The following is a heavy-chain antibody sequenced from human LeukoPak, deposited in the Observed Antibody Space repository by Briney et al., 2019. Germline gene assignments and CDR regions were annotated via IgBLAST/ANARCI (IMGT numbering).Heavy chain of an antibody. V-gene: IGHV1-2*02. D-gene: IGHD1-26*01. Sequence: ASVMVSCKASGYTFTSYDINWVRQAPGQGLEWMGWINPNSGGTNYAQKFQGRVTMTRDTSISTAYMELSRLRSDDTAVYYCARDRVGATGISAFDIWGQGTMVTVSS. CDR3: ARDRVGATGISAFDI. J-gene: IGHJ3*02. CDR2: INPNSGGT. CDR1: GYTFTSYD.